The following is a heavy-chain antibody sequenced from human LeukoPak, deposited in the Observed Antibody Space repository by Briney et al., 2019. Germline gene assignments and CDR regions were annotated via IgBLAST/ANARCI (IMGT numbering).Heavy chain of an antibody. CDR1: GFTFSSYS. J-gene: IGHJ6*04. V-gene: IGHV3-21*01. CDR3: AREGIAAAGTYYYGMDV. D-gene: IGHD6-13*01. CDR2: ISGSSSYI. Sequence: AGGSLRLSCAASGFTFSSYSMNWVRQAPGKGLEWVSSISGSSSYIYYADSVKGRFTISRDNAKNSLYLQMNSLRAEDTAVYYCAREGIAAAGTYYYGMDVWGKGTTVTVSS.